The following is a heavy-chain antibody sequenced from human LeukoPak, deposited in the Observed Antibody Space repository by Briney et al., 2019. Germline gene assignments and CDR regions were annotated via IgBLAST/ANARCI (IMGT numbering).Heavy chain of an antibody. V-gene: IGHV3-74*01. CDR1: GFTFSSYW. CDR2: INSDRSTSTT. Sequence: GGSLRLSCTGSGFTFSSYWMHWVRQVPGKGLVWVSRINSDRSTSTTNYADSVEGRFTISRDNAKNTLYLQMNSLRAEDTAAYYCVRSASGNYGLFDYWGQGTLVTVSS. D-gene: IGHD1-26*01. CDR3: VRSASGNYGLFDY. J-gene: IGHJ4*02.